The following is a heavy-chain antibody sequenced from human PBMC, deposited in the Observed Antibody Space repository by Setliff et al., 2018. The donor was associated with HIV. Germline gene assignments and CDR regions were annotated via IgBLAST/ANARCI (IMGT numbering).Heavy chain of an antibody. Sequence: PSETLSLPCTVSGGSASNSRYYWAWIRQPPGKGLEYIGSIHYNEKTYYNPSLKSRVTISIDTSKNQFSLNLTSVTAADTAVYYCASRVYYYDSNNFLREEGFDPWGQGTLVTVSS. CDR2: IHYNEKT. CDR3: ASRVYYYDSNNFLREEGFDP. J-gene: IGHJ5*02. CDR1: GGSASNSRYY. D-gene: IGHD3-22*01. V-gene: IGHV4-39*01.